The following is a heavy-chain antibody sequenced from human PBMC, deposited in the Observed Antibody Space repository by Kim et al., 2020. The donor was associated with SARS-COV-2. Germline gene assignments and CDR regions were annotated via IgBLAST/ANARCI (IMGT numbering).Heavy chain of an antibody. V-gene: IGHV3-9*01. J-gene: IGHJ4*02. CDR3: TKESDYGGYSRGFDY. CDR2: ISWNGGSI. D-gene: IGHD4-17*01. CDR1: GFIFGDYA. Sequence: GGSLRLSCAASGFIFGDYAMHWVRQAPGKGLEWVSGISWNGGSIGYADSVKGRFTISRDTAKDYLYLQMNSLRAEDTALYYCTKESDYGGYSRGFDYWGQGTLVTVSS.